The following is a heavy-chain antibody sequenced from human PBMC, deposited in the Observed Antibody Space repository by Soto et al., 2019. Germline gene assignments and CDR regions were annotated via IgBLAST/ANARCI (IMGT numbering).Heavy chain of an antibody. D-gene: IGHD6-13*01. CDR1: GGTFSSYA. V-gene: IGHV1-69*13. CDR2: IIPIFGTA. Sequence: GASVKVSCKASGGTFSSYAISWVRQAPGQGLEWMGGIIPIFGTANYAQKFQGRVTITADESTSTAYMELSSLRSEDTAVYYCARVGGARDLGDGYSSSWYVFYYGMDVWGQGTTVTVSS. J-gene: IGHJ6*02. CDR3: ARVGGARDLGDGYSSSWYVFYYGMDV.